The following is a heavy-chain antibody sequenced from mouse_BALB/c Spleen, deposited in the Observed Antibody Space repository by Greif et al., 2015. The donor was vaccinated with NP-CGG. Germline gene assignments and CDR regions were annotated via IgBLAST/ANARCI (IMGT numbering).Heavy chain of an antibody. Sequence: EVKLMESGGGLVQPGGSLKLSCAASGFDFSRYWMSWVRQAPGKGLEWIGEINPDSSTINYTPSLKDKFIISRDNAKNTLYLQMSKVRSEDTALYYCARRYYYGRYFDVWGAGTTVTVSS. CDR2: INPDSSTI. D-gene: IGHD1-1*01. V-gene: IGHV4-1*02. CDR1: GFDFSRYW. J-gene: IGHJ1*01. CDR3: ARRYYYGRYFDV.